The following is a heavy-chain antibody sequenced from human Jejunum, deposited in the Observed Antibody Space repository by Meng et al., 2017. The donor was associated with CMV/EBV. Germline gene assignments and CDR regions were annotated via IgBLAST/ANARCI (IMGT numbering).Heavy chain of an antibody. Sequence: TCAVYGGSFSGYYWSWIRQPPGKGLEWIGYIYYSGSTYYNPSLKSRVTISVDTSKNQFSLKLSSVTAADTAVYYCARVDGYSRFDYWGQGTLVTVSS. D-gene: IGHD5-24*01. CDR3: ARVDGYSRFDY. CDR1: GGSFSGYY. CDR2: IYYSGST. J-gene: IGHJ4*02. V-gene: IGHV4-30-4*08.